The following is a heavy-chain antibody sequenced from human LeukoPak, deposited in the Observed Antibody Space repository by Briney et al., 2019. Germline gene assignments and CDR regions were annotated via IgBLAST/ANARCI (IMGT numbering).Heavy chain of an antibody. CDR2: IRYDGSNK. CDR1: GFTFSSYG. D-gene: IGHD2-15*01. Sequence: GGSLRLSCAASGFTFSSYGMHWVRQAPGKGLEWVAFIRYDGSNKYYADSVKGRFTISRDNSKNTLYLQMNSLRAEDTAIYYCARNGDRGAYCTGGTCYPYFYYYMDVWGKGTTVTI. CDR3: ARNGDRGAYCTGGTCYPYFYYYMDV. J-gene: IGHJ6*03. V-gene: IGHV3-30*02.